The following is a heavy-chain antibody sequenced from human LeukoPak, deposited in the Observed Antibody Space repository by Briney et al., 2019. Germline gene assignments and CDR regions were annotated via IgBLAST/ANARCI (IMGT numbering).Heavy chain of an antibody. J-gene: IGHJ6*02. CDR2: IGAAGDT. V-gene: IGHV3-13*01. CDR3: ARENVLAVAGTNYYYGMDV. CDR1: GFTFSRFD. D-gene: IGHD6-19*01. Sequence: PGGSLRLSCAASGFTFSRFDMHWVRQPTGKGLEWVSTIGAAGDTFYSDSVKGRFIISRDNAKNSLYLQMNDLRGGDTARYYCARENVLAVAGTNYYYGMDVWGQGTPVTVS.